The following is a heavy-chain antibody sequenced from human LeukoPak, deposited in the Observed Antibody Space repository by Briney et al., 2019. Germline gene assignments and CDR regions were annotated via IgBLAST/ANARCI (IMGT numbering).Heavy chain of an antibody. J-gene: IGHJ5*02. CDR2: ISASGDKT. Sequence: GGSLRLSCAASGFTFNFYTMNWVRQAPGKGLEWVSTISASGDKTYYADSVKGRFTISRDNSKDTLYLQMNSLRAEDTAIYYCAKGKGYGSAWSWYNWFDPWGQGTLVTVSS. V-gene: IGHV3-23*01. CDR3: AKGKGYGSAWSWYNWFDP. D-gene: IGHD6-19*01. CDR1: GFTFNFYT.